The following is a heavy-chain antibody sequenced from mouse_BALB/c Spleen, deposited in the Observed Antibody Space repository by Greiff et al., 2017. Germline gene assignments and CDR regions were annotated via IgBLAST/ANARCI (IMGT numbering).Heavy chain of an antibody. J-gene: IGHJ3*01. D-gene: IGHD2-1*01. V-gene: IGHV2-9*02. CDR2: IWAGGST. Sequence: QVQLQQSGPGLVAPSQSLSITCTVSGFSLTSYGVHWVRQPPGKGLEWLGVIWAGGSTNYNSALMSRLSISKDNSKSQDFLKMNSLQTDDTAMYYCARGDYGNFFAYWGQGTLVTVSA. CDR1: GFSLTSYG. CDR3: ARGDYGNFFAY.